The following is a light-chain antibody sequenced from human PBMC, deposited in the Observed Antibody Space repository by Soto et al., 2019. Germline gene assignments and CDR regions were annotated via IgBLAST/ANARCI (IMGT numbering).Light chain of an antibody. Sequence: QSVLTQPPSASGSPGQSVTISCTRTSSDVGGYNYISWYQQHPGKAPKLMIYEVSKRPSGVPDRFSGSKSGNTASLTVSGLQAEDEADYYCSSYAGSIFVVFGGGTKLTVL. J-gene: IGLJ2*01. V-gene: IGLV2-8*01. CDR2: EVS. CDR3: SSYAGSIFVV. CDR1: SSDVGGYNY.